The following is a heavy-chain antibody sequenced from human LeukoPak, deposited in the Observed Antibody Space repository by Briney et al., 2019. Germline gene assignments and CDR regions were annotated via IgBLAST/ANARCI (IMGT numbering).Heavy chain of an antibody. V-gene: IGHV1-46*01. CDR3: AAGPSGYSYSYFDY. CDR1: GYRFTSYY. J-gene: IGHJ4*02. CDR2: INPSGGRT. Sequence: ASVKVSCKASGYRFTSYYMHWVRQAPGQGLEWMGIINPSGGRTTYAQKFQGRVTITRDMSTSTAYMELSSLRSEDTAVYYCAAGPSGYSYSYFDYWGQGTLVTVSS. D-gene: IGHD5-18*01.